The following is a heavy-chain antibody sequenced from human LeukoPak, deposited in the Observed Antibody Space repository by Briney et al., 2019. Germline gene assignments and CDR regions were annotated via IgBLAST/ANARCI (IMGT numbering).Heavy chain of an antibody. V-gene: IGHV3-7*03. CDR3: ARGVLAILAAAGTGWFDP. CDR1: GFTFSSYW. CDR2: IKQDGSEK. J-gene: IGHJ5*02. Sequence: GGSLRLSCAASGFTFSSYWMSWVRQAPGKGREWVADIKQDGSEKYYVDSVKGRFTISRDNAKNSLYVQMNSLRAEDTAVYYCARGVLAILAAAGTGWFDPWGQGTLVTVSS. D-gene: IGHD6-13*01.